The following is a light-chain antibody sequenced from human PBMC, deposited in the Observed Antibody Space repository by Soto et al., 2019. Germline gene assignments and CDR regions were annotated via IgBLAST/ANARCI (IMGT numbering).Light chain of an antibody. V-gene: IGLV4-69*01. CDR1: SGHNSYA. J-gene: IGLJ2*01. Sequence: QLVLTKSPSASASLGASVKLTCTLSSGHNSYAIAWHQQQPEKGPRYLMKLNSDGSHSKGDGIPDRFSGSSSGAERYLTISSLQSEDEADYYCQTWGTGIQVFGGGTKVTVL. CDR2: LNSDGSH. CDR3: QTWGTGIQV.